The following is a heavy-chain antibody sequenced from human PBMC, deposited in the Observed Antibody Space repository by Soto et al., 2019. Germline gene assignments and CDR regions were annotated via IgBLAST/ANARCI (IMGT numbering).Heavy chain of an antibody. CDR3: AQYTSYRNSAPDTRAAAGSIDY. CDR2: IYWDDDK. Sequence: SGPTLVNPPQTLTLTCTFSGFSLSTSGVGVGWIRQPPGKALEWPALIYWDDDKRYSPSLKSRLTITKDTSKNQVVLTMTNMDPVATAAFYCAQYTSYRNSAPDTRAAAGSIDYWGKGTLVTVSS. J-gene: IGHJ4*02. CDR1: GFSLSTSGVG. V-gene: IGHV2-5*02. D-gene: IGHD6-13*01.